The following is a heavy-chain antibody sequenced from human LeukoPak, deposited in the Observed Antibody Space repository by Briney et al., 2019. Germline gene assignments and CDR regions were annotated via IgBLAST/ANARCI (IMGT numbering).Heavy chain of an antibody. J-gene: IGHJ4*02. CDR1: GFTFSSYS. CDR3: AREAVYSSTSWSDY. D-gene: IGHD2-2*01. V-gene: IGHV3-21*01. CDR2: ISSSSSYI. Sequence: PGGSLRLSCAASGFTFSSYSMNWVRQAPGKGLEWVSSISSSSSYIYYADSVKGRFTISRDNAKSSLYLQMNSLRAEDTAVYYCAREAVYSSTSWSDYWGRGTLVTVSS.